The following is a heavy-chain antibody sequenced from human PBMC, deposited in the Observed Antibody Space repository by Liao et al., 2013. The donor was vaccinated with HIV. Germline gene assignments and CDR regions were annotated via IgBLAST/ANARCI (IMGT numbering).Heavy chain of an antibody. CDR3: AKGSHLGY. Sequence: QVQLQQWGAGLLKPSETLSLICAVYGGSFSGYYWSWIRQPAGKGLEWIGSVYYSGSTYYNPSLKSRVTISLDMSKNQFSLRLTSVTAADTAVYYCAKGSHLGYWGQGSLVIVSS. J-gene: IGHJ4*02. V-gene: IGHV4-59*10. CDR1: GGSFSGYY. D-gene: IGHD3-16*02. CDR2: VYYSGST.